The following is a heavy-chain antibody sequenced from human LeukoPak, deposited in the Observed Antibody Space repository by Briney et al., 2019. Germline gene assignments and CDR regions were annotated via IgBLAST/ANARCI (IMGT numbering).Heavy chain of an antibody. CDR2: IYSGGST. CDR1: GFTFSDFP. J-gene: IGHJ4*02. V-gene: IGHV3-53*01. D-gene: IGHD6-6*01. CDR3: ARDRPFTH. Sequence: GGSLRLSCAASGFTFSDFPMSWVRQAPGKGLEWVSVIYSGGSTYYADSVKGRFTISRDNSKNTLYLQMNSLRAEDTAVYYCARDRPFTHWGQGTLVTVSS.